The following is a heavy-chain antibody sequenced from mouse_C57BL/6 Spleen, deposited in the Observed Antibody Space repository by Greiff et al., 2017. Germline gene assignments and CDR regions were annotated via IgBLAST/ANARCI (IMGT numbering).Heavy chain of an antibody. CDR2: IYPGDGDP. J-gene: IGHJ2*01. D-gene: IGHD2-4*01. CDR3: ARSEGYDLDYFDY. V-gene: IGHV1-80*01. Sequence: QVQLQQSGAELVKPGASVKISCKASGYAFSSYWMNWVKQRPGKGLEWIGQIYPGDGDPNYNGKFKGKATMTADKSSSTAYMQLISLTSEDSAVYFCARSEGYDLDYFDYWGQGTTLTVAS. CDR1: GYAFSSYW.